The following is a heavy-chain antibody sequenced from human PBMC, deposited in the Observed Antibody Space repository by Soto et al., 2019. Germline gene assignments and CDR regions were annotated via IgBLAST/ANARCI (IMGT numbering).Heavy chain of an antibody. V-gene: IGHV1-8*01. Sequence: GASVKVSCKASGYTFTSYDINWVRQATGQGLEWMGWINPNGGNTSYAQKFQGRVTMTRNTSMSTVYMELSSLRSEDTAVYYCACSIAGNDAFDIWGQGTMVTVSS. D-gene: IGHD2-15*01. CDR1: GYTFTSYD. J-gene: IGHJ3*02. CDR3: ACSIAGNDAFDI. CDR2: INPNGGNT.